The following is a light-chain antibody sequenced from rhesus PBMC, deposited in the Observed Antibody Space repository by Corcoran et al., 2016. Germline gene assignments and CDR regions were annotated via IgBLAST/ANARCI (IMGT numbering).Light chain of an antibody. CDR3: QHYYSTPFT. J-gene: IGKJ3*01. CDR2: EAS. V-gene: IGKV1-25*01. Sequence: DIQMTQSPSSLSASVGDRVTITCRASQGITNDLAWYQQKPGETPKLLIYEASSLQSGIPSRFSGSGSGTDFTLPICSLQSEDFATYYCQHYYSTPFTFGPGTKLDIK. CDR1: QGITND.